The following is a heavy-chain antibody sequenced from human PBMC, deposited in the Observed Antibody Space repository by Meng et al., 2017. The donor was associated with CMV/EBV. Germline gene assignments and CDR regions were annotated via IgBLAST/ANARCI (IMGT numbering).Heavy chain of an antibody. CDR1: GGSFSGYY. Sequence: SETLSLTCAVYGGSFSGYYWSWIRQPPGKGLEWIGEINHSGSTNYNPSLKSRVTISDTSKNQFSLKLSSVTAADTAVYYCASSVKHITIFGVAKTNLNFDYWGQGTLVTVSS. CDR2: INHSGST. D-gene: IGHD3-3*01. J-gene: IGHJ4*02. CDR3: ASSVKHITIFGVAKTNLNFDY. V-gene: IGHV4-34*01.